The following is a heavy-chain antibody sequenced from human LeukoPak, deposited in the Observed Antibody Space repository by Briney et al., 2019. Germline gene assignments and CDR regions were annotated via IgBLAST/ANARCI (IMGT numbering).Heavy chain of an antibody. V-gene: IGHV3-23*01. Sequence: GGSLRLSCVASGFTFYNYAMGWVRQAPGKGLEWVSSISGIGGSPYSADSVKGRFTISRDNSNNTLYLQLNSLRAEDTAVYFCAKGVVVAGRGYYFDFWGQGTPVTVSS. D-gene: IGHD2-15*01. CDR3: AKGVVVAGRGYYFDF. J-gene: IGHJ4*02. CDR1: GFTFYNYA. CDR2: ISGIGGSP.